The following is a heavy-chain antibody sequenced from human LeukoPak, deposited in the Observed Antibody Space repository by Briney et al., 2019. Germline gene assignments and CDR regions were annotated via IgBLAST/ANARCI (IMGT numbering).Heavy chain of an antibody. J-gene: IGHJ4*02. Sequence: GASVKVSCKASGYTFTGYYMHWVRQAPGQGLEWMGWINPNSGGTNYAQKFQGGVTMTRDTSISTAYMELSRLRSDDTAVYYCARRSGRRYCSSTSCYIFDYWGQGTLVTVSS. D-gene: IGHD2-2*02. CDR1: GYTFTGYY. CDR2: INPNSGGT. CDR3: ARRSGRRYCSSTSCYIFDY. V-gene: IGHV1-2*02.